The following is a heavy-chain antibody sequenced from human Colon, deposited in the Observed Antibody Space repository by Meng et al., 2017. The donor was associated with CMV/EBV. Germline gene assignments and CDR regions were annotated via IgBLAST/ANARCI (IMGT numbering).Heavy chain of an antibody. V-gene: IGHV4-34*01. CDR3: SRGADPYKTGIY. Sequence: WGPGLLWLTPTLSLPCTVYGVALIVSYRTSIRQPPRKGLELIGEIQHSLSTFYNPSLTTRVSISVDTSKNPFSLNPRSVTAADPAVYYCSRGADPYKTGIYWGQGALVTVSS. CDR1: GVALIVSY. D-gene: IGHD3-9*01. CDR2: IQHSLST. J-gene: IGHJ4*02.